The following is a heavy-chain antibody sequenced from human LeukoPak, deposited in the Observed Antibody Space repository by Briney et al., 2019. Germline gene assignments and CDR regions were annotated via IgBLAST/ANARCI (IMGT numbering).Heavy chain of an antibody. CDR1: GFTFSSYG. J-gene: IGHJ6*03. CDR2: ISGSGGST. D-gene: IGHD6-19*01. Sequence: GGSLRLSCAASGFTFSSYGMSWVRQAPGKGLEWVSAISGSGGSTYYADSVKGRFTISRDNSKNTLYLQMNSLRAEDTAVYYCAGSIAVAGRPYYYYYMDVWGKGTTVTISS. V-gene: IGHV3-23*01. CDR3: AGSIAVAGRPYYYYYMDV.